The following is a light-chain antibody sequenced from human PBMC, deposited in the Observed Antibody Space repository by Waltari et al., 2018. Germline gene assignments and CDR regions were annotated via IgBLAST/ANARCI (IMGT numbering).Light chain of an antibody. Sequence: EIVLTQSPATLSLSPGERATLSCRASQVVSSYLARYQQKPGQAPRLLIYDASNRATGIPARFSGSGSGTDFTLTISSLEPEDFAVYYCQQRSNWPRLTFGGGTKVEIK. V-gene: IGKV3-11*01. CDR1: QVVSSY. CDR3: QQRSNWPRLT. CDR2: DAS. J-gene: IGKJ4*01.